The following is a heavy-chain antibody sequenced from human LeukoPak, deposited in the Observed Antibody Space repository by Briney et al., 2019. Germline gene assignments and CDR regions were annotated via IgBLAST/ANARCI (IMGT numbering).Heavy chain of an antibody. D-gene: IGHD5-12*01. V-gene: IGHV4-4*07. J-gene: IGHJ4*02. CDR1: GGSISSYY. Sequence: PSQTLSLTCTVSGGSISSYYWSWIRQPAGKGLDWIGRIHTSGSTNYNPSLKSRVTMSVDTSKNQFALKLGSVTAADTAVYYCARDDGSGYGAATDDYWGQGTLVTVSS. CDR2: IHTSGST. CDR3: ARDDGSGYGAATDDY.